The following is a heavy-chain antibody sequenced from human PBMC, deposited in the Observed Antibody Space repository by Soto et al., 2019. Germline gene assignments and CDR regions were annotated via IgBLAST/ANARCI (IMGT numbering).Heavy chain of an antibody. J-gene: IGHJ4*02. CDR3: ARVPSSSGRAYFDY. Sequence: QVQLVESGGGVVQPGRSLRLSCAASGFTFSSYAMHWVRQAPGKGLEWVAVISCDGSNKYYADSVKGRFTISRDNSKNSLYLQMNSLRAEDTAVYYCARVPSSSGRAYFDYWGQGTLVTVSS. V-gene: IGHV3-30-3*01. CDR1: GFTFSSYA. D-gene: IGHD2-15*01. CDR2: ISCDGSNK.